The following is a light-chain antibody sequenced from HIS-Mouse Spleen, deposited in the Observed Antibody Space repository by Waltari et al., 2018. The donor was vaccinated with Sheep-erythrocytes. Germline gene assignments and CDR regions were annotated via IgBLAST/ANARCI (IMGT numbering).Light chain of an antibody. CDR1: QSISSY. CDR2: AAS. CDR3: QQSYSTPPLT. Sequence: DIQMTQSPSSLSASVGDRVTITCRASQSISSYLNWYQQKPGEGPKLLIYAASSVQSGVPSRVSGSGSVTDVTLTISSLQPEDCATYYCQQSYSTPPLTFGGGTKVEIK. V-gene: IGKV1-39*01. J-gene: IGKJ4*01.